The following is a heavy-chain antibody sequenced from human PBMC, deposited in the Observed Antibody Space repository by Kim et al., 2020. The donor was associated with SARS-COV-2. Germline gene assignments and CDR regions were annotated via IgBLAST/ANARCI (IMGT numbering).Heavy chain of an antibody. Sequence: SETLSLTCAVYGGSFSGYYWSWIRQPPGKGLEWIGEINHSGSTNYNPSLKSRVTISVDTSKNQFSLKLSSVTAADTAVYYCARGLYDYVWGSYRGYYYGMDVWGQGTTVTVSS. CDR2: INHSGST. CDR1: GGSFSGYY. CDR3: ARGLYDYVWGSYRGYYYGMDV. V-gene: IGHV4-34*01. J-gene: IGHJ6*02. D-gene: IGHD3-16*02.